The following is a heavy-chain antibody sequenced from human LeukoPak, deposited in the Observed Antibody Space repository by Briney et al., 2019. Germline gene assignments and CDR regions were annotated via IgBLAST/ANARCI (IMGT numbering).Heavy chain of an antibody. CDR1: GHSISSGYY. D-gene: IGHD4-23*01. J-gene: IGHJ5*02. CDR3: ASSVVRDWFDP. CDR2: IYHSGST. V-gene: IGHV4-38-2*02. Sequence: PSETLSLTCTVSGHSISSGYYWGWIRQPPGKGLEWIGSIYHSGSTYYNPSLKSRVTISVDTSKNQFSLKLSSVTAADTAVYYCASSVVRDWFDPWGQGTLVTVSS.